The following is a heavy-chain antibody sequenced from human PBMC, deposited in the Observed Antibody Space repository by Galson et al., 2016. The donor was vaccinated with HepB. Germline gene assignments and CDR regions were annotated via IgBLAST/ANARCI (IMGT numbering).Heavy chain of an antibody. D-gene: IGHD1-1*01. J-gene: IGHJ6*04. CDR3: AKIAGATGFTGCGRDV. CDR2: ISNDATQT. CDR1: GFSFKTFG. Sequence: SLRLSCAASGFSFKTFGMHWVRQGPGKGLEWVAVISNDATQTFFGDSVKGRFNISRDNFKNIMFLHMDNVRLDDTGLYYGAKIAGATGFTGCGRDVWGKGTTVIVTA. V-gene: IGHV3-30*18.